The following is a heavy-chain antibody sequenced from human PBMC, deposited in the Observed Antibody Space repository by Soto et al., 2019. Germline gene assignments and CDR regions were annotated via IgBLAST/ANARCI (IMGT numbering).Heavy chain of an antibody. CDR3: ASGGDPYYYDSTDYYPD. D-gene: IGHD3-22*01. V-gene: IGHV4-59*12. CDR2: IYYSGST. CDR1: GGSISGYY. J-gene: IGHJ4*02. Sequence: SETLSLTCTVSGGSISGYYWSWIRQPPGKGLECIGYIYYSGSTNYNPSLKSRVTISVDTSKNQFSLKLSSVTAADTAVYYCASGGDPYYYDSTDYYPDWGQGTLVTAPQ.